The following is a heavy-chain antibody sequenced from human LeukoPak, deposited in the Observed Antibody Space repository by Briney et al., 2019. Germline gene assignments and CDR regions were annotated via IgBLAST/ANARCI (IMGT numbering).Heavy chain of an antibody. CDR1: GYTLTELS. D-gene: IGHD6-6*01. Sequence: SVTVSCTVSGYTLTELSMHWVRQAPGKGMGWMGGFDPEDGETIYAKKFQGRVTMTEDTSTDTAYMELISLRSEDTAVYYCATDGRFIAAPYCGMDVWGQGTTVTVSS. CDR2: FDPEDGET. CDR3: ATDGRFIAAPYCGMDV. J-gene: IGHJ6*02. V-gene: IGHV1-24*01.